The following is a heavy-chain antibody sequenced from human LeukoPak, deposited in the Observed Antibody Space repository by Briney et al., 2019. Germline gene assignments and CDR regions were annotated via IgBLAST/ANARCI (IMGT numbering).Heavy chain of an antibody. D-gene: IGHD3-22*01. CDR2: IICSGGST. CDR1: GFPFSSYA. Sequence: GSLSLSFAASGFPFSSYAMSWVRPAPGKGLEWVSAIICSGGSTYYADSVKGRFTISRDNSKNTLYPQMNSLRAEDTAVYYCAKDRTTSGYYYDSSGSELDYWGQGTLVTVSS. V-gene: IGHV3-23*01. J-gene: IGHJ4*02. CDR3: AKDRTTSGYYYDSSGSELDY.